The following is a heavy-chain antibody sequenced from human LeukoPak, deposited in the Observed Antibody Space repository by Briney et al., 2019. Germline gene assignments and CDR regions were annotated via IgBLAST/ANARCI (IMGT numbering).Heavy chain of an antibody. CDR1: GYTFTGYY. V-gene: IGHV1-2*06. CDR2: INPNSGVT. CDR3: ARAGGDGYNYEVY. Sequence: ASVKVSCKASGYTFTGYYMHWVRQAPGQGLEWMGRINPNSGVTNYAQKFQGRVTMTRDTSISTAYMELSRLRSDDTAVYYCARAGGDGYNYEVYWGQGTLVTVSS. D-gene: IGHD5-24*01. J-gene: IGHJ4*02.